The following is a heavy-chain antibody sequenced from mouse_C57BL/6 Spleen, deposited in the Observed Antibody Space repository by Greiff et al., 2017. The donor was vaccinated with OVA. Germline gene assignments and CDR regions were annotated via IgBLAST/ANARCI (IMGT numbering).Heavy chain of an antibody. V-gene: IGHV1-5*01. CDR1: GYTFTSYW. CDR3: TNIYYGNLFYAMDY. J-gene: IGHJ4*01. Sequence: VQLKQSGTVLARPGASVKMSCKTSGYTFTSYWMHWVKQRPGQGLEWIGAIYPGNSDTSYNQKFKGKAKLTAVTSASTAYMELSSLTNEDSAVYYCTNIYYGNLFYAMDYWGQGTSVTVSS. CDR2: IYPGNSDT. D-gene: IGHD2-1*01.